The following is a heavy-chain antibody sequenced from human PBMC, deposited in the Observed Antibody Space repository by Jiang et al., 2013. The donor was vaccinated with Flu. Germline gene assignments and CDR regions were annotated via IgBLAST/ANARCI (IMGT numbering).Heavy chain of an antibody. CDR2: ISAYNGNT. Sequence: SGAEVKKPGSSVKISCKASGGTFNNYAINWVRQAPGQGLEWMGWISAYNGNTNYAQKLQGRVTMTTDTSTSTAYMELRSLRSDDTAVYYCARVAQAPLGRLDAFDIWGQGTMVTVSS. J-gene: IGHJ3*02. V-gene: IGHV1-18*01. D-gene: IGHD2-15*01. CDR1: GGTFNNYA. CDR3: ARVAQAPLGRLDAFDI.